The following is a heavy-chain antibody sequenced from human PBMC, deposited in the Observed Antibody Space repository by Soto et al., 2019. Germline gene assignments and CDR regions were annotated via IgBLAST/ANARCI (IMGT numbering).Heavy chain of an antibody. Sequence: GASLRLSFAASGFTFSNSWMNWVRQAPGKGLEWVGRIKSKTDGGTTDYAAPVKGRFTISRDDSKNTLYLQMNSLKTEDTAVYYCTTDTRYCSGGSCYLHYYYGMDVWGQGTTVTVSS. D-gene: IGHD2-15*01. CDR2: IKSKTDGGTT. CDR1: GFTFSNSW. J-gene: IGHJ6*02. CDR3: TTDTRYCSGGSCYLHYYYGMDV. V-gene: IGHV3-15*07.